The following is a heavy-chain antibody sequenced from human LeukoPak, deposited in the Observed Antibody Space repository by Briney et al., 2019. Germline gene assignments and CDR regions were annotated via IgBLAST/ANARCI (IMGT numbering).Heavy chain of an antibody. CDR3: ARSVTVTNWFDP. J-gene: IGHJ5*02. V-gene: IGHV1-69*04. D-gene: IGHD4-17*01. CDR2: IIPILGIA. CDR1: GGTFSSYA. Sequence: ASVKVSCKASGGTFSSYAISWVRQAPGQGLERMGRIIPILGIANYAQKFQGRVTITADKSTSTAYMELSSLRSEATAVYYCARSVTVTNWFDPWGQGTLVTVSS.